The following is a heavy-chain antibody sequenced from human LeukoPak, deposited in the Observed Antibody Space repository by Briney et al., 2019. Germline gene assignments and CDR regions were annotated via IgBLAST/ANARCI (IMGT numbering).Heavy chain of an antibody. CDR2: ISSSGSTI. CDR3: ARVFKEGATFYLVY. J-gene: IGHJ4*02. D-gene: IGHD1-26*01. CDR1: GFTFSDYY. Sequence: GGSLRLSCAASGFTFSDYYMSWIRQAPGKGLEWVSYISSSGSTIYYADSVKGRFTISRDNAKNSLYLQMNSLRAEDTAVYYCARVFKEGATFYLVYWGQGTLVTVSS. V-gene: IGHV3-11*04.